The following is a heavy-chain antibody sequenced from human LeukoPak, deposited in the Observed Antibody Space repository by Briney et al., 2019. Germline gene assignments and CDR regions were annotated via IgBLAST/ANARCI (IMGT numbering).Heavy chain of an antibody. CDR3: ARVRLATVTTGWFDP. J-gene: IGHJ5*02. D-gene: IGHD4-17*01. Sequence: ASVKVSRKASGYTFTSYGISWVRQAPGQGLEWMGWISAYNGNTNHAQKLQGRVTMTTDTSTSTAYMELRSLRSDDTAVYYCARVRLATVTTGWFDPWGQGTLVTVSS. CDR2: ISAYNGNT. CDR1: GYTFTSYG. V-gene: IGHV1-18*01.